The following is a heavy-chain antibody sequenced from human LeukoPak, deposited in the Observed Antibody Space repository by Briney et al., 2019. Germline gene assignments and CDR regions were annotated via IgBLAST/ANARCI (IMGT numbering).Heavy chain of an antibody. D-gene: IGHD1-1*01. CDR1: GFTFSSYS. J-gene: IGHJ4*02. CDR3: ARGLQLVRGYFDY. Sequence: GGSRRLSGAASGFTFSSYSMNWVRQAPGKGLEWVSSISSSSSYIYYADSVKGRFTISRDNAKNSLYLQMNSLRAEDTAVYYCARGLQLVRGYFDYWGQGTLVTVSS. V-gene: IGHV3-21*01. CDR2: ISSSSSYI.